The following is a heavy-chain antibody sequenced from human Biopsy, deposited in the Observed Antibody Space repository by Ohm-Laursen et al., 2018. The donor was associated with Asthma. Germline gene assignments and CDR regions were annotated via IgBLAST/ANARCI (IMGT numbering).Heavy chain of an antibody. CDR3: ARGQKSPGDRWFDP. Sequence: ASVKVSCKPSGYTFIGYHIHWVRQAPGQGLEWMGRINPNSGGTNCAQKFQGRVTMTSDTSISTAYMELSRLRSDDTALYYCARGQKSPGDRWFDPWGQGTLVTVSS. D-gene: IGHD7-27*01. V-gene: IGHV1-2*06. J-gene: IGHJ5*02. CDR1: GYTFIGYH. CDR2: INPNSGGT.